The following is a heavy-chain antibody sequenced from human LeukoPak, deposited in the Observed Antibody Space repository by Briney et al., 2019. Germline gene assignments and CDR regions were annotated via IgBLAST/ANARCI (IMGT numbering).Heavy chain of an antibody. CDR1: GLTVSYNY. J-gene: IGHJ3*01. V-gene: IGHV3-53*01. CDR3: ARDFSAGALLFDF. CDR2: IETGGTT. Sequence: QPGGSLRLSCAVSGLTVSYNYMGWVRQPPGKGPELVSVIETGGTTYYADSVKGRFTLSRDNSKNTLYLQMNDLRVEDTAVYYCARDFSAGALLFDFWGQGTMVTVSS. D-gene: IGHD6-13*01.